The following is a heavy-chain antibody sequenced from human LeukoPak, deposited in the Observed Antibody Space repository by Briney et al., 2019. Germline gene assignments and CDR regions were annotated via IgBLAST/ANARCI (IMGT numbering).Heavy chain of an antibody. CDR3: ARDMRPYGMDV. V-gene: IGHV4-39*02. J-gene: IGHJ6*02. CDR2: IHYSGST. D-gene: IGHD3-16*01. Sequence: SETLSLTCIVSGGSISSSSYYWGWIRQPPGKGLEWIGSIHYSGSTYYNPSLKSRVTISVDTSKNQFSLKPSSVTAADTAVYYCARDMRPYGMDVWGQGTTVTVSS. CDR1: GGSISSSSYY.